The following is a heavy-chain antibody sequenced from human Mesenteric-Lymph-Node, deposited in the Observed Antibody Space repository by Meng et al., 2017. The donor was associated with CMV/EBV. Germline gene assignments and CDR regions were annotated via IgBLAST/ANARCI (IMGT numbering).Heavy chain of an antibody. D-gene: IGHD3-22*01. V-gene: IGHV3-69-1*02. Sequence: GGSLRLSCAASGFTSSAYYMNWVRQAPGKGLEWVSSFSSSSTIYYADSVKGRFTISRDNAKNSLYLQMNSLRAEDTAVYYCARETYYYDSSGSHYYYYGMDVWGQGTTVTVSS. CDR1: GFTSSAYY. CDR2: FSSSSTI. CDR3: ARETYYYDSSGSHYYYYGMDV. J-gene: IGHJ6*02.